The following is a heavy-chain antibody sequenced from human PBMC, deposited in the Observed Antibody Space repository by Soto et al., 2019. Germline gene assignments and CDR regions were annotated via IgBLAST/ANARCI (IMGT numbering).Heavy chain of an antibody. Sequence: PSETLSLTCAVYGGSFSGYYWSWIRQPPGKGLEWIGEINHSGSTNYNPSLKSRVTISVDTSKNQFSLKLSSVTAADTAVYYCARVGGSGSSDYFDYWGQGTLVTVSS. CDR1: GGSFSGYY. CDR2: INHSGST. J-gene: IGHJ4*02. D-gene: IGHD3-10*01. V-gene: IGHV4-34*01. CDR3: ARVGGSGSSDYFDY.